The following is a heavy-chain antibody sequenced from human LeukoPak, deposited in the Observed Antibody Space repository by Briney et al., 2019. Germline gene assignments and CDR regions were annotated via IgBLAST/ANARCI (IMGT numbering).Heavy chain of an antibody. CDR2: MNPNSGNT. J-gene: IGHJ3*02. Sequence: ASVKVSCKASGGTFSSYAISWVRQATGQGLEWMGWMNPNSGNTGYAQKFQGRVTITRNTSISTAYMELSSLRSEDTAVYYCARGKDAFDIWGQGTMVTVSS. CDR1: GGTFSSYA. V-gene: IGHV1-8*03. CDR3: ARGKDAFDI.